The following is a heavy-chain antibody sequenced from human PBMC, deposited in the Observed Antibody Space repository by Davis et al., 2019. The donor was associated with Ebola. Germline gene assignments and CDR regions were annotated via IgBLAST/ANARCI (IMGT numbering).Heavy chain of an antibody. V-gene: IGHV3-7*01. CDR2: IKRGDGSDI. CDR1: GFAFAYYW. CDR3: VRDPAIGKPLSTFDV. J-gene: IGHJ3*01. D-gene: IGHD1-14*01. Sequence: PGGSLRLSCAASGFAFAYYWMSWVRQAPGKGPEWVASIKRGDGSDIYYADSVKGRFSISRDNAKNSLYLQMNSLRVEDTAVYYCVRDPAIGKPLSTFDVWGLGTTVTVAS.